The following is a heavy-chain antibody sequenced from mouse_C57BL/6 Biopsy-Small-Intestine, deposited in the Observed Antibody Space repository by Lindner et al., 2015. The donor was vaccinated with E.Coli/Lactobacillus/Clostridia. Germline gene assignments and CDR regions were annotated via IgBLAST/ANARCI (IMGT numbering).Heavy chain of an antibody. D-gene: IGHD4-1*01. J-gene: IGHJ4*01. CDR1: GYTFTSYG. Sequence: VQLQESGAELARPGASVKLSCKASGYTFTSYGISWVKQRTGQGLEWIGEIYPRSGNTYYNEKFKGKATLTADKSSSTAYMELRSLTSEDSAVYFCAREDWDVGYYAMDYWGQGTSVTVSS. V-gene: IGHV1-81*01. CDR2: IYPRSGNT. CDR3: AREDWDVGYYAMDY.